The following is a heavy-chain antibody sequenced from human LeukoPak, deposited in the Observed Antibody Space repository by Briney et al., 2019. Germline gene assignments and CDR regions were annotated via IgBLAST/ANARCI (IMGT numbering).Heavy chain of an antibody. CDR3: ASRYYYGSGSSTYYYGMDV. V-gene: IGHV1-8*01. CDR2: MNPNSGNT. Sequence: ASVKVSCKAAGYTFTSYDINWVRQATGQGLEWMGWMNPNSGNTGYAQKFQGRVTMTRNTSISTAYMELSSLRSEDTAVYYCASRYYYGSGSSTYYYGMDVWGQGTTVTVSS. CDR1: GYTFTSYD. J-gene: IGHJ6*02. D-gene: IGHD3-10*01.